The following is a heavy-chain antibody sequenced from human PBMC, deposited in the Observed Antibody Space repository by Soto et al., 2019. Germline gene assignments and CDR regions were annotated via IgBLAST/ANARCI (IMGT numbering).Heavy chain of an antibody. CDR2: ISYDGSNK. Sequence: GGSLRLSCAASGFTFSSYAMHWVRQAPGKGLEWVAVISYDGSNKYYADSVKGRFTISRDNSKNTLYLQMNSLRAEDTAVYYCARDIAAAGPPKNYYYYGMDVWGQGTTVTVSS. V-gene: IGHV3-30-3*01. D-gene: IGHD6-13*01. J-gene: IGHJ6*02. CDR3: ARDIAAAGPPKNYYYYGMDV. CDR1: GFTFSSYA.